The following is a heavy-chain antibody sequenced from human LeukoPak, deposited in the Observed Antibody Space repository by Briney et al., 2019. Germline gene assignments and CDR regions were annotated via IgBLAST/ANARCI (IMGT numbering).Heavy chain of an antibody. V-gene: IGHV4-4*07. Sequence: PSETLSLTCTVSGGSISSYYWSWIRQPAGKGLEWIGRIYTSGSTNYNPSLKSRVTMSVDTSKNQFSLKLSSVTAADTAVYYCARGRSIAARPGQYYFDYWGQGTLVTVSS. CDR2: IYTSGST. CDR3: ARGRSIAARPGQYYFDY. J-gene: IGHJ4*02. CDR1: GGSISSYY. D-gene: IGHD6-6*01.